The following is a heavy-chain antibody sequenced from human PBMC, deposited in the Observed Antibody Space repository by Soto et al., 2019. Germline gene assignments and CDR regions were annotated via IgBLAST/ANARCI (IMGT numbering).Heavy chain of an antibody. D-gene: IGHD3-9*01. CDR3: ARTTFYDIFTAYYSLFDY. Sequence: QVQLQESGPELVKPSQTLTLTCTVSGGSISSGGYYWSWIRQQPGKGLEWIGHISDSGNTYYNPSLKSRLTISVDTSKNHFSLNLISVTAADTAVYYCARTTFYDIFTAYYSLFDYWGQGTLVTVSS. J-gene: IGHJ4*02. CDR1: GGSISSGGYY. CDR2: ISDSGNT. V-gene: IGHV4-31*03.